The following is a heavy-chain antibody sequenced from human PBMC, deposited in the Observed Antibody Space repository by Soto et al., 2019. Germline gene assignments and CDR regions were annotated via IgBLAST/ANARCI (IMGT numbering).Heavy chain of an antibody. V-gene: IGHV3-33*01. CDR3: ARTLVSAAGPLGSDTNAFDI. CDR2: IWYDGSNK. CDR1: GFTFSSYG. Sequence: GGSLRLSCAASGFTFSSYGTHWVRQAPGKGLEWVAVIWYDGSNKYYADSVKGRFTISRDNAKNSLYLQMNSLRAEDTAVYCCARTLVSAAGPLGSDTNAFDIWGQGTMVTVSS. J-gene: IGHJ3*02. D-gene: IGHD6-13*01.